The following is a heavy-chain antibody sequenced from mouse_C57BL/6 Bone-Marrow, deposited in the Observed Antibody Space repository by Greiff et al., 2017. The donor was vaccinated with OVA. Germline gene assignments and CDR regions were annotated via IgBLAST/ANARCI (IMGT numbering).Heavy chain of an antibody. V-gene: IGHV1-52*01. CDR1: GYTFTSYW. CDR3: AREDYDYGWFAY. CDR2: IDPSDSET. D-gene: IGHD2-4*01. Sequence: QVQLQQSGAELVRPGSSVKLSCKASGYTFTSYWMHWVKQRPIQGLEWIGNIDPSDSETHYNQKFKDKATLTADKSSSTAYMQLSSLTSEDSAVFYCAREDYDYGWFAYWGQGTLVTVSA. J-gene: IGHJ3*01.